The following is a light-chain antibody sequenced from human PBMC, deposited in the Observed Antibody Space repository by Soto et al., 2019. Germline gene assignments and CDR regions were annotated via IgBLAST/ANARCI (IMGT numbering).Light chain of an antibody. CDR3: QQYASFSPA. V-gene: IGKV1-5*01. Sequence: DVQMTQSPSTLSTSAGDRITITCRARQSINKYLAWYQLRPVKAPRLLIYHASTLDRGVPSRFSGSGSGTEFTLTISSLQPDDFETYYCQQYASFSPAFGQGTKVDIK. CDR1: QSINKY. CDR2: HAS. J-gene: IGKJ1*01.